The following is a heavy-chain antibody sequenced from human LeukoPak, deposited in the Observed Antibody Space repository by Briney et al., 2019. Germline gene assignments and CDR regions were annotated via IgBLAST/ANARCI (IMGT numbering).Heavy chain of an antibody. CDR2: ISYDGSNK. CDR1: GFTFSSYA. J-gene: IGHJ4*02. D-gene: IGHD6-13*01. V-gene: IGHV3-30*04. Sequence: GGSLRLSCAASGFTFSSYAMHWVRQAPGKGLEWVAVISYDGSNKYHADSVKGRFTISRDNAKNSLYLQMNSLRAEDTAVYYCARDSTAAGTGDYWGQGTLVTVSS. CDR3: ARDSTAAGTGDY.